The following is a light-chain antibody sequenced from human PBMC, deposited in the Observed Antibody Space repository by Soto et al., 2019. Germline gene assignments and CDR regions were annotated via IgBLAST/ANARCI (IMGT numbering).Light chain of an antibody. CDR1: QSISSY. CDR3: QQLNSYPRT. V-gene: IGKV1-9*01. Sequence: DIQMTLSPSSLSASVGHRVTIPCRASQSISSYLNWYQQKPGKAPKLRIDAAPPLQSGVPSRFSGSGSGTESTLTSSSLQPEDFATYYCQQLNSYPRTFGQGTKVDI. CDR2: AAP. J-gene: IGKJ1*01.